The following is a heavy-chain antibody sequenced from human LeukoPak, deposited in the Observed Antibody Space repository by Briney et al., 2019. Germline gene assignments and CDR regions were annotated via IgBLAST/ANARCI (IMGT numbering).Heavy chain of an antibody. CDR1: GYTFTSYG. J-gene: IGHJ4*02. D-gene: IGHD3-22*01. CDR3: ARDGKTMIIDPCDY. Sequence: ASVKVSCKASGYTFTSYGISWVRQAPGQWLELMGWISAYNGNTNYAQKLQGRVTMTTDTSTSTAYMELRSLRSDDTAVYYCARDGKTMIIDPCDYWGQGTLVTVSS. V-gene: IGHV1-18*01. CDR2: ISAYNGNT.